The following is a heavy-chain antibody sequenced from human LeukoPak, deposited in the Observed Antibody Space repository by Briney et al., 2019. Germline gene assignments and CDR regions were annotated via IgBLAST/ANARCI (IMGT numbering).Heavy chain of an antibody. D-gene: IGHD5-18*01. CDR3: ARLKYSYVDY. CDR1: GYSISSGYY. V-gene: IGHV4-38-2*02. Sequence: SSETLSLTCTVSGYSISSGYYWGWIRQPPGKGLEWIGTIYHSGSTYCNPSLESRVTISVDTSKNQFSLRLSSVTAADTAVYYCARLKYSYVDYWGQGTLVTVSS. J-gene: IGHJ4*02. CDR2: IYHSGST.